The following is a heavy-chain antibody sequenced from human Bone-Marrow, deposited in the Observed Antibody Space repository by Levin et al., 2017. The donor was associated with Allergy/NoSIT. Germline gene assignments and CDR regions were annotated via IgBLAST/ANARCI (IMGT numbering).Heavy chain of an antibody. J-gene: IGHJ5*02. Sequence: SETLSLTCTVSGDSIRSDAYYWTWIRQPPGRGLEWIGHIYHSGSSYYNPSLKSRLIISVDTSMNQFSLVLTSVTAADTAVYFCVRGRRDYIWGDYRLNWFDPWGQGTLVTVSS. V-gene: IGHV4-30-4*01. D-gene: IGHD3-16*02. CDR2: IYHSGSS. CDR1: GDSIRSDAYY. CDR3: VRGRRDYIWGDYRLNWFDP.